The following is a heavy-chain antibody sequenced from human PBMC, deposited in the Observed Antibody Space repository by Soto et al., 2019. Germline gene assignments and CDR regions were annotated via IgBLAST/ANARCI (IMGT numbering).Heavy chain of an antibody. CDR3: ARDLEKPVVVVAATRGPLGY. CDR1: GGSISSSSYY. D-gene: IGHD2-15*01. Sequence: PSETLSLTCTVSGGSISSSSYYWGWIRQPPGKGLDWIGSIYYSGSTYYNPSLKSRVTISVDTSKNQFSLKLSSVTAADTAVYYCARDLEKPVVVVAATRGPLGYWGQGTLVTVSS. J-gene: IGHJ4*02. V-gene: IGHV4-39*02. CDR2: IYYSGST.